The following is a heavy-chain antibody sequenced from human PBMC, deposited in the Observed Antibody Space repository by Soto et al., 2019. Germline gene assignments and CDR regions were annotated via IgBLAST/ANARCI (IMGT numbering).Heavy chain of an antibody. V-gene: IGHV1-18*04. CDR3: ARFSGGSYNTYYFYYGMDV. J-gene: IGHJ6*02. CDR2: ISAYNGNT. Sequence: QVQLVQAGAEVKKPGASVKVSCKASGYTFTSYGISWVRQAPGQGLDWMGWISAYNGNTKYAQDLQCRVTMTTDTSTRTAYMEQRSLREDDTAMYYCARFSGGSYNTYYFYYGMDVWGQGTTVTVSS. CDR1: GYTFTSYG. D-gene: IGHD2-15*01.